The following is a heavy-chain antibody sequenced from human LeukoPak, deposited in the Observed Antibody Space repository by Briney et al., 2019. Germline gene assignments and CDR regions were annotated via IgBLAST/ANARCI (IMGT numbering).Heavy chain of an antibody. CDR1: GLTFTNHW. D-gene: IGHD3-10*01. CDR3: GRDVVLGSGSVDY. Sequence: GGSLRLSCAASGLTFTNHWMHWVRQAPGKGLVWVSRIRPDGRETNHAGSVKGRFTISRDNAKNTLYLQMNSLGDEDTAVYYCGRDVVLGSGSVDYWGQGVLVTVSS. V-gene: IGHV3-74*01. CDR2: IRPDGRET. J-gene: IGHJ4*02.